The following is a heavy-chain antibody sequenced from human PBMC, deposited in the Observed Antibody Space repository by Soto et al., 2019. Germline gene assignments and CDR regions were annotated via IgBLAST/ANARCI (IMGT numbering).Heavy chain of an antibody. V-gene: IGHV2-5*02. CDR2: IYLDGDR. J-gene: IGHJ6*02. CDR3: VHSRCGGDCLQSYSSHYYYGMDI. CDR1: GFSLSTGGMG. D-gene: IGHD2-21*02. Sequence: SGPTLVNPPQTLTLTCAFSGFSLSTGGMGVGWIRQPPGKALEWLALIYLDGDRRYSPSLMNRLTIAKDTSKNQVVLTMTNMDPVDTATYYCVHSRCGGDCLQSYSSHYYYGMDIWGQGTTVTVSS.